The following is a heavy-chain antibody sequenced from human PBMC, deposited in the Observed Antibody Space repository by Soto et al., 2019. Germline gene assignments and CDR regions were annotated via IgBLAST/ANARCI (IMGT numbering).Heavy chain of an antibody. CDR3: ARDKGYYDSSGYYYVFGPFDY. D-gene: IGHD3-22*01. Sequence: GGSLRLSCAASGFTFSSYSMNWVRQAPGKGLEWVSYISSSSSIIYYADSVKGRFTISRDNAKNSLYLQMNSLRDEDTAVYYYARDKGYYDSSGYYYVFGPFDYWGQGTLVTVSS. CDR2: ISSSSSII. V-gene: IGHV3-48*02. J-gene: IGHJ4*02. CDR1: GFTFSSYS.